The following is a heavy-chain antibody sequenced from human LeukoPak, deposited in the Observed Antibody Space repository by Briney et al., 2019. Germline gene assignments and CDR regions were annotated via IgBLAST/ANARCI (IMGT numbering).Heavy chain of an antibody. Sequence: PGGSLRLSCAASGFTFSSYGMHWVRQAPGKGLEWVAFIRYDGSNKYYADSVKGRFTISRDNSKNTLYLQMNSLRAEDTAVYYCAKAAHYYDSSGYAFDIGGQGTMVTVSS. CDR1: GFTFSSYG. D-gene: IGHD3-22*01. CDR3: AKAAHYYDSSGYAFDI. J-gene: IGHJ3*02. V-gene: IGHV3-30*02. CDR2: IRYDGSNK.